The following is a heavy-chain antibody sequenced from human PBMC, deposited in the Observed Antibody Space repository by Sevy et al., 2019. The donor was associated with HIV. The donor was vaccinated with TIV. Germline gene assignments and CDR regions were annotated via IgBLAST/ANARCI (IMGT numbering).Heavy chain of an antibody. Sequence: SETLSLTCTVSVYSISSGYYWGWIRQPPGKGLEWIGSIYHSGSTYYNPSLKSRVTISVDTSKNQFSLKLSSVTAADTAVYYCAREEGGVIDYWGQGTLVTVSS. CDR1: VYSISSGYY. D-gene: IGHD3-16*01. CDR2: IYHSGST. J-gene: IGHJ4*02. CDR3: AREEGGVIDY. V-gene: IGHV4-38-2*02.